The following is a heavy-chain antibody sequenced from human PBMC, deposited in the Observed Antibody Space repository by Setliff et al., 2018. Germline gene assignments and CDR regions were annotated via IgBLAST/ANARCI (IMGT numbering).Heavy chain of an antibody. CDR2: IWYDGSNK. J-gene: IGHJ6*03. CDR3: AKSAGQQLELYYYYYMDV. CDR1: GFTFSNYG. Sequence: GESLTISCSASGFTFSNYGMHWVRQAPGKGLEWLGLIWYDGSNKYSADSVKGRFTISRDNSKNTLHLQMNSLRIEDTAVYYCAKSAGQQLELYYYYYMDVWGKGTTVTVSS. V-gene: IGHV3-30*02. D-gene: IGHD6-13*01.